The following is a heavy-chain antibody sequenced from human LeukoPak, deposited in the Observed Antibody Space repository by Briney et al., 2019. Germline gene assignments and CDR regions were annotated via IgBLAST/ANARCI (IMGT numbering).Heavy chain of an antibody. D-gene: IGHD2-21*02. CDR2: INEDGSKK. J-gene: IGHJ4*02. V-gene: IGHV3-7*03. CDR1: GFTFSSYW. Sequence: GGSLRLSCAASGFTFSSYWMSWVRQAPGKGMEWVANINEDGSKKNYVDSVRGRFTISRDNAKDSLYLQMNSLRAEDTAVYYCARESAYCGSDCRSLSDHWGQGTPVTVSS. CDR3: ARESAYCGSDCRSLSDH.